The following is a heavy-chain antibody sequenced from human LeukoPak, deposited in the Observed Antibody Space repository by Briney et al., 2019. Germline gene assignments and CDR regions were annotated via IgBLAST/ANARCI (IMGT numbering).Heavy chain of an antibody. J-gene: IGHJ4*02. Sequence: GGXXXXSCAAXGFTXSSYGMHWVRQAPGKGLEGVAFIRYDGSNKYYADSVKGRFTISRDNSKNTLYMQRNSLRAEDTAVYYCAKDRELGRWLQLRTPFDYWGQGTLVTVSS. CDR2: IRYDGSNK. D-gene: IGHD5-24*01. V-gene: IGHV3-30*02. CDR3: AKDRELGRWLQLRTPFDY. CDR1: GFTXSSYG.